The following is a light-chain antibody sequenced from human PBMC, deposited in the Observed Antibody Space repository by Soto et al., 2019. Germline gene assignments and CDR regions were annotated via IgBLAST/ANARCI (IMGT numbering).Light chain of an antibody. CDR2: DAS. J-gene: IGKJ5*01. V-gene: IGKV3-11*01. CDR3: QQRSSWPPIT. CDR1: QTVSRF. Sequence: EIVLTQSPATLSLSPGERATLSCRASQTVSRFLAWYQQKPGQAPRLLFYDASNRATGIPARFSGSGSGTDFTLTITRLEPEDFAVYFCQQRSSWPPITFGQGTRLEIK.